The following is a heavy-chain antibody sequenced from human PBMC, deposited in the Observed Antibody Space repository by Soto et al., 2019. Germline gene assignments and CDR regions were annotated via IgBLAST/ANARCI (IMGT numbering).Heavy chain of an antibody. J-gene: IGHJ4*02. CDR2: ISYDGNYK. CDR3: AKPPQRLLMDTIFDY. Sequence: PGGSLRLSCAASGFTFSSYGMHWVRQAPGKGLEWVAVISYDGNYKHHADSVKGRFTISRDNSKNTLYLQMNSLRAEDTAVYYCAKPPQRLLMDTIFDYWGQGTLVTVSS. V-gene: IGHV3-30*18. D-gene: IGHD3-22*01. CDR1: GFTFSSYG.